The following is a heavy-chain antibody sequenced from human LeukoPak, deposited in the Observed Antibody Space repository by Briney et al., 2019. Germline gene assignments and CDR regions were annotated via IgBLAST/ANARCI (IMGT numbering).Heavy chain of an antibody. D-gene: IGHD3-22*01. CDR1: GGSISSYY. CDR3: ARRRSYYDSSGYPTDAFDI. V-gene: IGHV4-59*08. CDR2: IYYSGST. J-gene: IGHJ3*02. Sequence: SETLSLICTVSGGSISSYYWSWIRQPPGKGLEWIGYIYYSGSTNYNPSLKSRVTISVDTSKNQFSLKLSSVTAADTAVYYCARRRSYYDSSGYPTDAFDIWGQGTMVTVSS.